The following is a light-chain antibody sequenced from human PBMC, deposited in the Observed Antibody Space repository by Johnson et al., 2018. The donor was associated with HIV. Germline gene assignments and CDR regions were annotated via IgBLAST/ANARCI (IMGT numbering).Light chain of an antibody. CDR2: DNN. J-gene: IGLJ1*01. Sequence: QSVLTQPPSVSAAPGQKVTISCSGSSSDMGNYAVSWYQQLPGTAPKLLIYDNNKRPSGIPDRISGSKSGTSATLGITGLQTGDEADYYCGTWDSRLSAGHVFGTGTKVTVL. CDR3: GTWDSRLSAGHV. V-gene: IGLV1-51*01. CDR1: SSDMGNYA.